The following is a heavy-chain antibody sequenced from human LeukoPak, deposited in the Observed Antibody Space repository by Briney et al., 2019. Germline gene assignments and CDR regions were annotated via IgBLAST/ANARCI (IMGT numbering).Heavy chain of an antibody. Sequence: GGSLRLFCAASGFTFSSYAMHWVRQAPGKGLEWVAIMSFDGTNKYYADSVKGRFTISRDNSKNTLYLQMNSLRAEDTALYYCARGFLDFDSWGQGTLVIVSS. J-gene: IGHJ4*02. V-gene: IGHV3-30-3*01. CDR3: ARGFLDFDS. CDR1: GFTFSSYA. D-gene: IGHD3-3*01. CDR2: MSFDGTNK.